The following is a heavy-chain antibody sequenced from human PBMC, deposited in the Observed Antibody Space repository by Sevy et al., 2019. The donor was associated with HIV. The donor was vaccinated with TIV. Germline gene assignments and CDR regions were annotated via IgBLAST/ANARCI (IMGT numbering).Heavy chain of an antibody. CDR2: ISHDGRNNK. V-gene: IGHV3-30*04. CDR1: GFSFSEYG. Sequence: GESLKISCAASGFSFSEYGMHWVRQAPGKGLEWVAVISHDGRNNKYNPDSVKGRFTISRYNSKNTLYLQMNSLSAEDTAIYYCARDRGEILSSAFNYWGQGTLVTVSS. CDR3: ARDRGEILSSAFNY. J-gene: IGHJ4*02. D-gene: IGHD3-10*01.